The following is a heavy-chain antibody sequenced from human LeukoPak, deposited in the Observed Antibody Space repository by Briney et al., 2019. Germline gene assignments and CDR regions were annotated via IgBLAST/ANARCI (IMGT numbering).Heavy chain of an antibody. J-gene: IGHJ4*02. CDR2: INQSGDT. CDR1: GESFSGYY. D-gene: IGHD3-3*01. Sequence: SETLSLACGVSGESFSGYYWSWLRQPPGKGLEWIGEINQSGDTNYNPSFETRVTMSVDASKKQFSLKVKSVTAADGAVYYCARSLSPYYDVTSAYWVWGYWGQGTLVIISS. V-gene: IGHV4-34*01. CDR3: ARSLSPYYDVTSAYWVWGY.